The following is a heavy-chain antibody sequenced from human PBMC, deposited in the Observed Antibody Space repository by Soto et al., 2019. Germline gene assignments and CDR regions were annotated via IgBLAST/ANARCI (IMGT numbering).Heavy chain of an antibody. D-gene: IGHD2-21*02. V-gene: IGHV3-23*01. Sequence: LRLSCAASGFTFSSYAMSWVRQAPGKGLEWVSAISGSGGSTYYADSVKGRFTISRDNSKNTLYLQMNSLRAEDTAVYYCAKDRVVVTALVPYYFDYWGQGTLVTVSS. J-gene: IGHJ4*02. CDR1: GFTFSSYA. CDR3: AKDRVVVTALVPYYFDY. CDR2: ISGSGGST.